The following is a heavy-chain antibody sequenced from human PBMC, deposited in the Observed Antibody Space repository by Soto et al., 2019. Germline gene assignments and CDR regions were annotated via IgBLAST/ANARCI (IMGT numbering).Heavy chain of an antibody. CDR3: VRGASLNFDY. CDR2: VNWNGGST. J-gene: IGHJ4*02. Sequence: PGGSLRLSCAASGFTFDDYGMSWARQAPGKGLEWVSGVNWNGGSTGYADSVKGRFTISRDNAKNSPYLQMNSLRAEDKAFYYCVRGASLNFDYWGQGTLVTVPQ. CDR1: GFTFDDYG. V-gene: IGHV3-20*04. D-gene: IGHD1-26*01.